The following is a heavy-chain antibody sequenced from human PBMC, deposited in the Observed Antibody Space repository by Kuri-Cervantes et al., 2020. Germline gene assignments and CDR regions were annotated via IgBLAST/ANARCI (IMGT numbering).Heavy chain of an antibody. D-gene: IGHD2-8*01. J-gene: IGHJ4*02. CDR3: ARDQDCTNGICIPDF. V-gene: IGHV1-58*01. CDR1: GFTFTSSA. Sequence: SVKVSCKASGFTFTSSAVQWVRQARGQRLEWIGWIVVGSGNTNYAQKFQERVTITRDMSTSTAYVELSSLRSEDTAVYYCARDQDCTNGICIPDFWGQGTLVTVSS. CDR2: IVVGSGNT.